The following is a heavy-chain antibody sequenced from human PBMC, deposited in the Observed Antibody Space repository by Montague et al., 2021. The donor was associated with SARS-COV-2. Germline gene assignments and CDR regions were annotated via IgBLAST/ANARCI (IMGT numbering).Heavy chain of an antibody. J-gene: IGHJ4*02. CDR1: GFTFGDYA. CDR3: AKALYSGGFFFESGSDF. CDR2: ISGDGATA. V-gene: IGHV3-23*01. D-gene: IGHD6-19*01. Sequence: SLSLSCAASGFTFGDYAINWVRQAPGKGLEWVASISGDGATAYYAESVLGRFAIFRDNSKNTVLLQMDSLRVKDAAVYYCAKALYSGGFFFESGSDFWGQGTLVTVSS.